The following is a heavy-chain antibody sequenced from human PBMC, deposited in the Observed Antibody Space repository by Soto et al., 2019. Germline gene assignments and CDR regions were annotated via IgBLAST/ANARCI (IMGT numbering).Heavy chain of an antibody. Sequence: EVQLVETGGGLIQPGGSLRLSCAASGFTVSSNYMSWVRQAPGKGLEWVSVIYSGGSTYYADSVKGRFTISRDNSKNTLYLQMNSLRAEDTAVYYCARDGGSRDGCKPLDYWGQGTLVTVSS. J-gene: IGHJ4*02. CDR2: IYSGGST. CDR1: GFTVSSNY. V-gene: IGHV3-53*02. CDR3: ARDGGSRDGCKPLDY. D-gene: IGHD6-19*01.